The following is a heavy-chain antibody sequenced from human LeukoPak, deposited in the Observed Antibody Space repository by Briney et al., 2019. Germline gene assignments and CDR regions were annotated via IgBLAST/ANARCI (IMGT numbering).Heavy chain of an antibody. CDR3: ARAKGYSGYDADY. Sequence: SETLSLTCTVSGGSISSYYWSWIRQPPGKGLEWIGYIYYSGSTNYNPSLKSRVTISVDTSKNQFSLKLSSVTAADTAVYYCARAKGYSGYDADYWGQGTLVTVSS. D-gene: IGHD5-12*01. CDR2: IYYSGST. J-gene: IGHJ4*02. V-gene: IGHV4-59*01. CDR1: GGSISSYY.